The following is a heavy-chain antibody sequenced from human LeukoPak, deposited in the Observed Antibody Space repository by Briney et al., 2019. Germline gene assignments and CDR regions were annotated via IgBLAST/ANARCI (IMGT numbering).Heavy chain of an antibody. CDR3: ARDGYCSGGSCFNWFDP. CDR1: GFTFSIYA. J-gene: IGHJ5*02. CDR2: ISYDGSNK. Sequence: GGSLRLSFAASGFTFSIYAMHWVRQAPGKGLEWVAFISYDGSNKYYADSVKGRFTISRDNSKNTLFLQMNSLRAEDTAVYYCARDGYCSGGSCFNWFDPWGQGTLVTVSA. D-gene: IGHD2-15*01. V-gene: IGHV3-30-3*01.